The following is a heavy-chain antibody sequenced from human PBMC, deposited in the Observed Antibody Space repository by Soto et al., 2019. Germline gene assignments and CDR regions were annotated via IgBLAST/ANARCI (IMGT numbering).Heavy chain of an antibody. D-gene: IGHD6-6*01. V-gene: IGHV3-23*01. CDR1: GFTFSSYA. CDR2: ISGSGGST. J-gene: IGHJ4*02. Sequence: GGSLRLSCAASGFTFSSYAMSWVRQAPGKGLEWVSAISGSGGSTYYADSVKGRFTISRDNAKNTLYLQMNSLRDDDTAVYYCVIDRDASSSPYDFWGQGTLVTV. CDR3: VIDRDASSSPYDF.